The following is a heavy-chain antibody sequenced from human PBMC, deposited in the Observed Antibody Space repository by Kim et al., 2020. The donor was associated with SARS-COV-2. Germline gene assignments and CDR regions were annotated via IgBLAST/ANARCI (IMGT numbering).Heavy chain of an antibody. CDR2: T. CDR3: AREPDGTGNLET. D-gene: IGHD1-7*01. V-gene: IGHV1-46*01. Sequence: TNFAQIFQGRISMSTDTSTSTVFMDLSSLTSDDTAVYYCAREPDGTGNLETWGQGTLVTVSS. J-gene: IGHJ4*02.